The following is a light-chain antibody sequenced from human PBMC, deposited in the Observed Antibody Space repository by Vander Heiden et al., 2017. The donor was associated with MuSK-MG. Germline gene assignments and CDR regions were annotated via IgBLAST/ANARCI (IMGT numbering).Light chain of an antibody. V-gene: IGKV1-39*01. Sequence: DIQMTQSPSSQSASIGGRVSITCRASQSIGKSLNWYQQRLGRAPKLLISAASTLQGGVPSRFSGDGSGTDFTLTISGLQPEDFATYYCQQADSTPWTFGQGTRVEV. CDR3: QQADSTPWT. CDR2: AAS. CDR1: QSIGKS. J-gene: IGKJ1*01.